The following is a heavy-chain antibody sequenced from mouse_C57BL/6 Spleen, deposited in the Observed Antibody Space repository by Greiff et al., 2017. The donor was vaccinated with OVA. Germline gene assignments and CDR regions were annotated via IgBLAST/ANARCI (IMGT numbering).Heavy chain of an antibody. J-gene: IGHJ4*01. CDR1: GYTFTSYW. CDR3: ARGYYGSSDHAMDY. D-gene: IGHD1-1*01. V-gene: IGHV1-52*01. Sequence: VQLQQPGAALVRPGSSVKLSCKASGYTFTSYWMHWVKQRPIQGLEWIGNIDPSDSETHYNQKFKDKATLTVDKSSSTAYMQLSSLTSEDSAVYYCARGYYGSSDHAMDYWGQGTSVTVSS. CDR2: IDPSDSET.